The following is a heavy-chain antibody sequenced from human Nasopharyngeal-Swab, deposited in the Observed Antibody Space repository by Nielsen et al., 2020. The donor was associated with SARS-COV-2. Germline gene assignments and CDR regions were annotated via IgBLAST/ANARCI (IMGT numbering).Heavy chain of an antibody. CDR3: ARDESGDYLGLPFDY. D-gene: IGHD4-17*01. CDR2: VSYSGTA. V-gene: IGHV4-39*07. CDR1: GASISSSINY. Sequence: SETLSLTCTVSGASISSSINYWGWIRQSPQKGLEWIGSVSYSGTANYNPSLNSRVTISVDTSKNQLSLKLISVTAADTAVYYCARDESGDYLGLPFDYWRQGTLVTVSS. J-gene: IGHJ4*02.